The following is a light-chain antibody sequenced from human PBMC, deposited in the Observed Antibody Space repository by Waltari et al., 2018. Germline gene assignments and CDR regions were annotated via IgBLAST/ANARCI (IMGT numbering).Light chain of an antibody. CDR1: QSVSSN. J-gene: IGKJ1*01. Sequence: EIVMTQSQPTLSLSPGERATLSCRASQSVSSNLAWYQQKPGQAPRLLIYGASTRATGIPARFSGSGSGTEFTLTISSMQSEDFAVYYCQQYNNWPPWTFGQGTKVEIK. V-gene: IGKV3-15*01. CDR2: GAS. CDR3: QQYNNWPPWT.